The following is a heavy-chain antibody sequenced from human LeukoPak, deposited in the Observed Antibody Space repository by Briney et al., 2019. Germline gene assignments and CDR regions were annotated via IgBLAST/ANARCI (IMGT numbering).Heavy chain of an antibody. CDR2: IYYSGST. J-gene: IGHJ4*02. V-gene: IGHV4-39*07. Sequence: SETLSLTCTVSGGSISSSSYSWGWIRQPPGKGLEWNGSIYYSGSTYYNPSLKSRVTISVDTSKNQFSLKLSSVTAADTAVYYCVRRSSSRRDDNLDYWGQGTLVTVSS. D-gene: IGHD5-24*01. CDR1: GGSISSSSYS. CDR3: VRRSSSRRDDNLDY.